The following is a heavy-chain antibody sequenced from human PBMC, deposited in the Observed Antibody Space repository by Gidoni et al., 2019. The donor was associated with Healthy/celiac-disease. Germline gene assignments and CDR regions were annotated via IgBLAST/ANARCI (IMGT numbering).Heavy chain of an antibody. CDR2: INHSGST. J-gene: IGHJ6*03. Sequence: QVQLQQWGAGLLKPSETLSLTCAVYGGSFSGYYWSWIRQPPGKGLEWIGEINHSGSTNYNPSLKSRVTISVDTSKNQFSLKLSSVTAADTAVYYCARGLGRLGYYGSGSYYLGIGYYYMDVWGKGTTVTVSS. V-gene: IGHV4-34*01. D-gene: IGHD3-10*01. CDR1: GGSFSGYY. CDR3: ARGLGRLGYYGSGSYYLGIGYYYMDV.